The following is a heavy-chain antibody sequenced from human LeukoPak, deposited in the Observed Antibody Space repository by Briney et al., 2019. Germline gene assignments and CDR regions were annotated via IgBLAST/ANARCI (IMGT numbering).Heavy chain of an antibody. CDR2: INAGNGNT. CDR1: GYTFTSYA. CDR3: ATLGGTVTASGGDY. J-gene: IGHJ4*02. V-gene: IGHV1-3*01. D-gene: IGHD4-17*01. Sequence: ASVKVSCKASGYTFTSYAMHWVRQAPGQRLEWMGWINAGNGNTKYSQKFQGRVTITRDTSASTAYMELSSLRSEDTAVYYCATLGGTVTASGGDYWGQGALVTVSS.